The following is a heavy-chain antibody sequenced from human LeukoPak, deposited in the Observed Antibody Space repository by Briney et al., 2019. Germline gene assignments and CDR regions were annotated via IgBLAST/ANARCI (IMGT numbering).Heavy chain of an antibody. D-gene: IGHD3-22*01. Sequence: GGSLRLSCAASGFTFSSYAMSWVRQAPGKGLEWVSGISWNSGSIGYADSVKGRFTISRDNAKNSLYLQMNSLRAEDTALYYCAESPADSNGYYYYYGMDVWGQGTTVTVSS. CDR3: AESPADSNGYYYYYGMDV. CDR2: ISWNSGSI. V-gene: IGHV3-9*01. J-gene: IGHJ6*02. CDR1: GFTFSSYA.